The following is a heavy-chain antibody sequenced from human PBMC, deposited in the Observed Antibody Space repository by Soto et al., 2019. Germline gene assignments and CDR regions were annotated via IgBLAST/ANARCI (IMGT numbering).Heavy chain of an antibody. D-gene: IGHD5-12*01. CDR2: IFPIFGTT. V-gene: IGHV1-69*06. CDR3: AREATIAFDI. CDR1: GGTFRSYA. Sequence: QLVQSGAEVKKPGSSMKVSCKASGGTFRSYAISWVRQAPGQGLEWMGGIFPIFGTTNYAQKLQGRVTITADKSTSTAYMELSSLTSEDTAVYYCAREATIAFDIWGQGTMVTVSS. J-gene: IGHJ3*02.